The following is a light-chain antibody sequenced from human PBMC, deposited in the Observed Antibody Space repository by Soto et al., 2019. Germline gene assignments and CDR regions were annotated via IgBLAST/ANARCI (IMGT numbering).Light chain of an antibody. CDR1: SSNIGSNN. J-gene: IGLJ2*01. CDR3: EAWDDSLNGVV. CDR2: SNN. V-gene: IGLV1-44*01. Sequence: QAVVTQTPSASGTPGQRVNISCSGSSSNIGSNNVNWYQQLPGTAPKLLIYSNNQRPSGVPDRFSGSKSATSASLAISGLQSEDEADYYCEAWDDSLNGVVFGGGTKLTVL.